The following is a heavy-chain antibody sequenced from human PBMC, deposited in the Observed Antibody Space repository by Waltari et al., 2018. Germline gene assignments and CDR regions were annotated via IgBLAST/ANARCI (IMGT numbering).Heavy chain of an antibody. CDR1: GGTFSSYA. V-gene: IGHV1-69*01. D-gene: IGHD6-19*01. CDR2: IIPIFGTA. Sequence: QVQLVQSGAEVKKPGSSVKVYCKASGGTFSSYAICCRRQAQGPGLEWMGGIIPIFGTANYAQKFQGRVTITADESTSTAYMELSSLRSEDTAVYYCAREGSRWLVQGVAYNWFDPWGQGTLVTVSS. J-gene: IGHJ5*02. CDR3: AREGSRWLVQGVAYNWFDP.